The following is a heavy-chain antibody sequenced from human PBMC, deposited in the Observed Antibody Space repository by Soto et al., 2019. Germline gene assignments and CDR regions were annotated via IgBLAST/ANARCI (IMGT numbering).Heavy chain of an antibody. V-gene: IGHV1-69*06. Sequence: SVKVSCKASGGTFSSYAISWVRQAPGQGLEWMGGIIPIFGTANYAQKFQGRVTITADKSTSTAYMELSSLRSEDTAVYYCAARGYCTNGVCYLGFDYWGQGTLVTVSS. CDR2: IIPIFGTA. CDR1: GGTFSSYA. CDR3: AARGYCTNGVCYLGFDY. J-gene: IGHJ4*02. D-gene: IGHD2-8*01.